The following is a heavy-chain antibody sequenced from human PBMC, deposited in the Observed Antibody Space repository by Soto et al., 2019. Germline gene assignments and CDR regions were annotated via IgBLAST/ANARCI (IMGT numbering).Heavy chain of an antibody. CDR3: ARRLYDILTGYYDAFDI. D-gene: IGHD3-9*01. V-gene: IGHV5-51*01. J-gene: IGHJ3*02. CDR2: IYPGDSDT. CDR1: GYSFTSYW. Sequence: GESLKISCKGSGYSFTSYWIGWVRQMPGKGLEWMGIIYPGDSDTRYSPSIQGQVTISADKSISTAYLQWSSLKASDTAMYYCARRLYDILTGYYDAFDIWGQGTMVTVSS.